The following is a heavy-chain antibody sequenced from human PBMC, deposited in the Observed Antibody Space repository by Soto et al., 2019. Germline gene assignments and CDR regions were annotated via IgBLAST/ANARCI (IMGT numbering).Heavy chain of an antibody. J-gene: IGHJ4*02. Sequence: GSLRLSSAASGFTFSDFYMSWIRQAPGKGLEWVPYISSSSSYTNYADSVKGRFTISRDNSKNTLYLQMNGLRAEDTAVYYCAKDQGSGWRGGDYWGQGTLVTVSS. CDR3: AKDQGSGWRGGDY. D-gene: IGHD6-19*01. CDR1: GFTFSDFY. V-gene: IGHV3-11*05. CDR2: ISSSSSYT.